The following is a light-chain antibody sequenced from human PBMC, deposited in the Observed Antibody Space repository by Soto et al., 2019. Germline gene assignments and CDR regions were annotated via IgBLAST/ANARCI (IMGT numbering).Light chain of an antibody. J-gene: IGKJ2*01. V-gene: IGKV1-5*01. CDR1: QSISSW. Sequence: DIQMTQSPSTLSASVGDRVTITCRASQSISSWLAWYQQKPGKAPKLLIYDASSLESGVPSRFSGSGSGTEFTLTISSLQPHDFATYYCQEYNNYSYTFGQGTKLEIK. CDR3: QEYNNYSYT. CDR2: DAS.